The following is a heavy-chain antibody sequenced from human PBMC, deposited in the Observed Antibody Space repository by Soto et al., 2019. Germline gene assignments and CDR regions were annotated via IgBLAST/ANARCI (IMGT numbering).Heavy chain of an antibody. D-gene: IGHD3-22*01. CDR1: GFDFEDFA. CDR2: INSDGTDS. Sequence: GGSLRLSCAAAGFDFEDFAMHWVRQAPGKGLEWVSLINSDGTDSYYMDSVRGRFTISRDNGKNSLYLQMDRLRPEDTAFYFCAKALYYYDSSPLDHWGQGTLVTVSS. J-gene: IGHJ4*02. V-gene: IGHV3-43D*04. CDR3: AKALYYYDSSPLDH.